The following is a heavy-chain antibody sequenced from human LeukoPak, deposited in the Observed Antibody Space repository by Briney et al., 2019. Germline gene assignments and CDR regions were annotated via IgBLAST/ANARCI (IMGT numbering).Heavy chain of an antibody. CDR1: GGSMSSYY. Sequence: SETLSLTCTVSGGSMSSYYWFWIRQPPGKGLEWIGHIFYSGSTTYNPSLKSRVTISVDTSKNQFSLRLSSVTAADTAVYYCARHLTTTIMAPFDYWGQGTLVTVSS. CDR3: ARHLTTTIMAPFDY. CDR2: IFYSGST. V-gene: IGHV4-59*08. J-gene: IGHJ4*02. D-gene: IGHD1-14*01.